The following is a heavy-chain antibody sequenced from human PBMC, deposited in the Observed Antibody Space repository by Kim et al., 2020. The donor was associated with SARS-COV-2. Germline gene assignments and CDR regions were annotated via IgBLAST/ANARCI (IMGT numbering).Heavy chain of an antibody. CDR1: GGSISSGDYY. CDR3: ARGFSPFRSYGMDV. Sequence: SETLSLTCTVSGGSISSGDYYWSWIRQPPGKGLVWIGYIYYSGSTYYNPSLKSRVTISVDTSKNQFSLKLSSVTAADTAVYYCARGFSPFRSYGMDVWGQGTTVTVSS. J-gene: IGHJ6*02. CDR2: IYYSGST. V-gene: IGHV4-30-4*01.